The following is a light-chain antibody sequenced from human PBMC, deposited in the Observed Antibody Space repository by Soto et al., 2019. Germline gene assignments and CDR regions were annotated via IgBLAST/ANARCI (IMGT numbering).Light chain of an antibody. CDR3: QPYNNWRP. CDR1: QTISSGF. V-gene: IGKV3-15*01. CDR2: GAS. J-gene: IGKJ1*01. Sequence: TQSPGILNLSPGDIATLSCRASQTISSGFLAWYQQKPGQAPRLLIYGASTRATGIPARFSGSGSGTEFTLTISSLQSEDFAVYYCQPYNNWRPFGQGTKVDIK.